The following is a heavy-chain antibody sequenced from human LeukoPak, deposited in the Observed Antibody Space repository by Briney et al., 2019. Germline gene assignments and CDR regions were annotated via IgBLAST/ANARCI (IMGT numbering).Heavy chain of an antibody. J-gene: IGHJ4*02. CDR1: GFIFSDYY. Sequence: GGSLRLSCAASGFIFSDYYMGWIRQPPGRGLEWVSYISASGGSVYYADSVKGRITVSRDNAQNSLSLQMRSLRAEDTAVYYCAKSPAGSSWPSIDYWGQGTLVTVSS. CDR3: AKSPAGSSWPSIDY. V-gene: IGHV3-11*01. CDR2: ISASGGSV. D-gene: IGHD6-13*01.